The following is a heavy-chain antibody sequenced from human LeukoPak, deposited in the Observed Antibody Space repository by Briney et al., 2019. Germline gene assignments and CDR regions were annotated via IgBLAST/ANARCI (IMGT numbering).Heavy chain of an antibody. CDR2: SNDSGGT. D-gene: IGHD1-26*01. J-gene: IGHJ6*03. CDR1: GGTFSGYY. Sequence: PSETLSLTCAVYGGTFSGYYWSWIRQPPGKRLEWVGESNDSGGTNYNPSLKSRATIPADKSKNQVSLKLTSVTAADTAVYYCARLSVIVGAALEYYYYYMDVWGQGTTVTVSS. V-gene: IGHV4-34*01. CDR3: ARLSVIVGAALEYYYYYMDV.